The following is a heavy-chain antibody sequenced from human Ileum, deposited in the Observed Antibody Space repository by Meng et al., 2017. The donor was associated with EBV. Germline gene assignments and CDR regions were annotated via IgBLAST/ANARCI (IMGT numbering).Heavy chain of an antibody. V-gene: IGHV4-39*01. J-gene: IGHJ5*02. CDR3: ARPIAAAGWFDP. CDR2: IYYSGRT. CDR1: GGPINSSSYY. D-gene: IGHD6-13*01. Sequence: QLQHQGSGPGLVKPSETLSLTCPVSGGPINSSSYYWGWIRQPPGKGLEWIGSIYYSGRTYYNPSLKSRVTISVDTSKNQFSLKLSSVTAADTAVYYCARPIAAAGWFDPWGQGTLVTVSS.